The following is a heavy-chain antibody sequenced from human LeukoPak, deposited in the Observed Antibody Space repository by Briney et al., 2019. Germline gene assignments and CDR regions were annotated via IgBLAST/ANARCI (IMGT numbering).Heavy chain of an antibody. CDR3: ARRGYSSGWWYFDY. Sequence: PSETLSLTCTVSGYSISSGYYWGWIRQPPGKGLEWIGSIYHSGSIYYNPSLKSRVTISVDTSKNQFSLKLSSVTAADTAVYYCARRGYSSGWWYFDYWGQGTLVTVSS. V-gene: IGHV4-38-2*02. D-gene: IGHD6-19*01. CDR1: GYSISSGYY. J-gene: IGHJ4*02. CDR2: IYHSGSI.